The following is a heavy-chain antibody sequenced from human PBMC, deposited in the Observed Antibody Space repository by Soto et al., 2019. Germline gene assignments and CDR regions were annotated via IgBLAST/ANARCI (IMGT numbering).Heavy chain of an antibody. J-gene: IGHJ4*02. CDR1: GISFTTYA. CDR2: IGSSGGTI. V-gene: IGHV3-23*01. D-gene: IGHD6-13*01. Sequence: GGSLRLSCVASGISFTTYAMTWVRLAPGKGLEWVSGIGSSGGTIYYADSVKGRFTISRDISKNTVYLQMNSLRAEDTAVYYCAKMSTSSWYIAYFDFWGPGTLVTVSS. CDR3: AKMSTSSWYIAYFDF.